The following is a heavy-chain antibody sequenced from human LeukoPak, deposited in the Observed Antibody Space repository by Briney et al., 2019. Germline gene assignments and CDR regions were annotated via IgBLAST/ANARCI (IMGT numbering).Heavy chain of an antibody. D-gene: IGHD6-19*01. CDR3: ARLXXVAANXFXP. V-gene: IGHV5-51*01. Sequence: TGESLKISCKGSGYSFTSYWIGWVRQMPGKGLEWMGIIYPGDSDTRYSPSFQGQVTISADKSISTAYLQWSSLKASDTAMYYCARLXXVAANXFXPWGQGTLVTVS. CDR1: GYSFTSYW. J-gene: IGHJ5*02. CDR2: IYPGDSDT.